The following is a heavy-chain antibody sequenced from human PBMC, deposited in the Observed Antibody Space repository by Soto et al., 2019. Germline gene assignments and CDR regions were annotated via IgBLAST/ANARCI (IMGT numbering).Heavy chain of an antibody. V-gene: IGHV1-18*01. J-gene: IGHJ4*02. CDR3: ARDEGIAVAGTPIDY. D-gene: IGHD6-19*01. CDR2: ISDYNGNT. CDR1: GYTFTSYG. Sequence: QVQLVQSGAEVKKPGASVKVSCKASGYTFTSYGITWVRQAPGQGLEWMGWISDYNGNTNYAQKLQGRVTMTTDPSTSTANMELRSLRSDDTAVYYCARDEGIAVAGTPIDYRGQGTLDTVSS.